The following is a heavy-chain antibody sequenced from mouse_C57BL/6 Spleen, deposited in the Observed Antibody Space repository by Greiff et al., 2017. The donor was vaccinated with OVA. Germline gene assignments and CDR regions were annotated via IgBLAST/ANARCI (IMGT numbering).Heavy chain of an antibody. Sequence: VKLVESGPGLVQPSQSLSITCTVSGFSFTSYGVHWVRQSPGKGLEWLGVIWSGGSTDYNAAFISRLSISKDNSKSQVFFKMNSLQADDTAIYYCARQNYGSSYGFAYWGQGTLVTVSA. CDR2: IWSGGST. J-gene: IGHJ3*01. D-gene: IGHD1-1*01. CDR3: ARQNYGSSYGFAY. V-gene: IGHV2-2*01. CDR1: GFSFTSYG.